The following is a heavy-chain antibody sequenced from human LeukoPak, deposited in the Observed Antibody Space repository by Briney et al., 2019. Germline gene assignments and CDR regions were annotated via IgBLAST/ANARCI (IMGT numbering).Heavy chain of an antibody. D-gene: IGHD3-10*01. CDR1: GFTFSSYA. Sequence: PGRSLRLSCAASGFTFSSYAMSWVRQARGKGLEWVSVISGSGGSTYYADSVKGRFTISRDNSKNTLYLQMNSLRAEDTAVYYCAKRDVLLWFGELLSADYWGQGTLVTVSS. CDR2: ISGSGGST. J-gene: IGHJ4*02. CDR3: AKRDVLLWFGELLSADY. V-gene: IGHV3-23*01.